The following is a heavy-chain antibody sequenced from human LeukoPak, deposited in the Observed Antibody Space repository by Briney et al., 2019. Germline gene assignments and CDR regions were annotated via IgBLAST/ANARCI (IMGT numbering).Heavy chain of an antibody. CDR1: GGSISSYY. CDR3: ARVAAARHGYYYYMDV. J-gene: IGHJ6*03. Sequence: SETLSLTCTVSGGSISSYYWSWIRQPPGKELEWIGYIYYSGSTNYNPSLKSRVTISVDTSKNQFSLKLSSVTAADTAVYYCARVAAARHGYYYYMDVWGKGTTVTVSS. CDR2: IYYSGST. D-gene: IGHD6-6*01. V-gene: IGHV4-59*01.